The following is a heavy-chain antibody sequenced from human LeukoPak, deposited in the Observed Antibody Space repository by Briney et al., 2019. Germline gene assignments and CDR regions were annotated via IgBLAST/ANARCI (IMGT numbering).Heavy chain of an antibody. CDR1: GFTFSNAW. CDR3: AKSLGVGGYTRYKGFDQ. CDR2: ISNSDGST. V-gene: IGHV3-23*01. Sequence: PGGSLRLSCTASGFTFSNAWMNWVRQAPGKGLEWVSSISNSDGSTYYADFVKGRFTISRDNSKNTLHLQMNSLRAEDTAVYYCAKSLGVGGYTRYKGFDQWGQGTLVTVSS. J-gene: IGHJ4*02. D-gene: IGHD5-24*01.